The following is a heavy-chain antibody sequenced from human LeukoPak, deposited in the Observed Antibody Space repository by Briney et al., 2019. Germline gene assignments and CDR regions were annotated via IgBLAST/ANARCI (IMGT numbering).Heavy chain of an antibody. V-gene: IGHV3-23*01. CDR3: AKGLLRFLEWFRLDAFDI. CDR1: GFTFSSYA. CDR2: LSGSGGST. Sequence: QPGGSLRLSCAASGFTFSSYAISWVRQAPGKGLEWVSTLSGSGGSTYYADSVKGRFTISRDYSKNTVYLQMNSLRAEDTAVYYCAKGLLRFLEWFRLDAFDIWGQGTMVTVSS. D-gene: IGHD3-3*01. J-gene: IGHJ3*02.